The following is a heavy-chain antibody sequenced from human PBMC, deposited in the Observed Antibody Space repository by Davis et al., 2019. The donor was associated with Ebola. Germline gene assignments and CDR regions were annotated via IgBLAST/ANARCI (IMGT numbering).Heavy chain of an antibody. Sequence: ASVKVSCKASGYTLTSYYMHWVRQAPGQGLEWMGWINPNSGGTNYAQKFQGWVTMTRDTSISTAYMELSRLRSDDTAVYYCARDRQLPDYYYYGMDVWGQGTTVTVSS. CDR3: ARDRQLPDYYYYGMDV. J-gene: IGHJ6*02. CDR2: INPNSGGT. D-gene: IGHD2-2*01. CDR1: GYTLTSYY. V-gene: IGHV1-2*04.